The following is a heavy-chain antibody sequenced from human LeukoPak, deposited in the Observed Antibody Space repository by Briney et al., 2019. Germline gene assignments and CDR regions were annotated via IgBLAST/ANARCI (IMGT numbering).Heavy chain of an antibody. J-gene: IGHJ3*02. Sequence: SETLSLTCAVYGGSFSGYYWSWIRQPPGKGLEWIGEINHSGSTNYNPSLKSRVTISVDTSKNQFSLKLSSVTAADTAVYYCARDYGDNKAFDIWGQGTTVAVSS. CDR3: ARDYGDNKAFDI. V-gene: IGHV4-34*01. CDR2: INHSGST. CDR1: GGSFSGYY. D-gene: IGHD4-17*01.